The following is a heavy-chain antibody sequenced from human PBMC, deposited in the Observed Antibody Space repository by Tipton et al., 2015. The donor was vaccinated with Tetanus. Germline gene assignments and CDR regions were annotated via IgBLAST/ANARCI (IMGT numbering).Heavy chain of an antibody. CDR2: INPNSGGT. D-gene: IGHD3-22*01. V-gene: IGHV1-2*02. CDR1: GYTSTGYY. J-gene: IGHJ4*02. CDR3: ARGMDYGSSGIDDF. Sequence: QLVQSGAEVKKPGASVKVSCKASGYTSTGYYMHWVRQAPGQGLEWMGWINPNSGGTNYAQKFQGRVTMTRDTSISTAYMEVSRLRSDDTAIYYCARGMDYGSSGIDDFWGQGTLVTVSS.